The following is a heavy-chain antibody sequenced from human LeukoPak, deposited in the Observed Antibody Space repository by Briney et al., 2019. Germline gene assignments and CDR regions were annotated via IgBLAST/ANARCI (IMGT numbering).Heavy chain of an antibody. CDR2: ITATGDTA. CDR1: GFTFIKCA. D-gene: IGHD1-1*01. J-gene: IGHJ4*02. V-gene: IGHV3-23*01. CDR3: AKDWNLGKFDY. Sequence: GGSLRLSCVASGFTFIKCAMSWVRQAPGKGLEWVAIITATGDTAYYADSVKGRFTISRDNSKNTLYLQMNSLRAEDTAVYYCAKDWNLGKFDYWGQGTLVTVSS.